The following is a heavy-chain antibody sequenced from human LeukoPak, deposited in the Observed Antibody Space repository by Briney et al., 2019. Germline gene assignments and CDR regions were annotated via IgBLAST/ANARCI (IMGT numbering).Heavy chain of an antibody. D-gene: IGHD1-1*01. V-gene: IGHV1-18*01. CDR2: ISAYNGNT. Sequence: GASVNVSCKASGYTFTSYGISWVRQAPGQGLEWMGWISAYNGNTNYAQKLQGRVTMTTDTSTSTAYMELRSLRSDDAAVYYCARPRTGTTWHYYYYYGMDVWGQGTTVTVSS. CDR1: GYTFTSYG. J-gene: IGHJ6*02. CDR3: ARPRTGTTWHYYYYYGMDV.